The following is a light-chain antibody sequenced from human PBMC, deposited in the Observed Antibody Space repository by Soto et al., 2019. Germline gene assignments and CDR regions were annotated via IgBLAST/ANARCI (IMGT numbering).Light chain of an antibody. CDR2: AVS. CDR3: CSYAGYYTLV. Sequence: QSALTQPRSVSGSPGQSVTISCTGTSSDVGGYNYVSWYQQHPGKAPKLIIYAVSGRPSGVPDRFSGSKSGNTAYLTISGLQADDEADYYCCSYAGYYTLVFGGGTKVTVL. CDR1: SSDVGGYNY. V-gene: IGLV2-11*01. J-gene: IGLJ2*01.